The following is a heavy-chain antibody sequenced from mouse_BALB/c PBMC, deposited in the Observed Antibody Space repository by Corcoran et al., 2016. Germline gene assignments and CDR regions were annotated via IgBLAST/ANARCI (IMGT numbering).Heavy chain of an antibody. CDR3: ARLGTDYAMDY. CDR1: GFNIKDTY. V-gene: IGHV14-3*02. CDR2: IDPANGNT. Sequence: EVQLQQSGAEIVKPGDSVKLSCTASGFNIKDTYMHWVKQRPEQGLEWIGRIDPANGNTKYDPKFQGKATITADTSSNTAYLQLSSLTSEDTAVYYCARLGTDYAMDYWGQGTSVTVSS. D-gene: IGHD3-3*01. J-gene: IGHJ4*01.